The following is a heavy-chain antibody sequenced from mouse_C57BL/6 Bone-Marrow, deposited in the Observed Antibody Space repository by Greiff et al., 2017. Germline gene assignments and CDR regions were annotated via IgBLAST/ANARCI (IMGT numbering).Heavy chain of an antibody. CDR1: GYTFTNYW. J-gene: IGHJ3*01. Sequence: QVQLQQSGAELVRPGTSVKMSCKASGYTFTNYWIGWAKQRPGHGLEWIGDIYPGGGYTNYNEKFKGKATLTADKSSSTAYMQFSSLTSEDSAIYFCARSIYDGYSVAWFAYWGQGTLVTVSA. CDR3: ARSIYDGYSVAWFAY. CDR2: IYPGGGYT. D-gene: IGHD2-3*01. V-gene: IGHV1-63*01.